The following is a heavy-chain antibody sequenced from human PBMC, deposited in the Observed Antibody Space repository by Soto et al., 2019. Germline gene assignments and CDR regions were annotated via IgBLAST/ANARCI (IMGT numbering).Heavy chain of an antibody. J-gene: IGHJ1*01. CDR2: ISYDGKGE. D-gene: IGHD3-22*01. CDR1: GFTFSTYV. Sequence: QVELVESGGGVVQPGRSLRLSCAASGFTFSTYVMHWVRQAPGKGLEWVAGISYDGKGEHYPDSVKGRFTISRDNSKNTLFLQLDTLRTEDTAVYYCATEDHSSGHAGTFQNWGRGTLVTVSS. CDR3: ATEDHSSGHAGTFQN. V-gene: IGHV3-30*04.